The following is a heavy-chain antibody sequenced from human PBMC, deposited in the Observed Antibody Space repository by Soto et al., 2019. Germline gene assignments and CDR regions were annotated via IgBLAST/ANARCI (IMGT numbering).Heavy chain of an antibody. CDR1: AYTFTIYY. V-gene: IGHV1-46*01. CDR3: ARRGACISTSCSLDY. J-gene: IGHJ4*02. Sequence: ASVKVSCKASAYTFTIYYIHWVRQAPGQGLEWMGIINPSGGSTTYAQKFQGRVTMTRDTSTSTVYMELSSLRSEDTAVYYCARRGACISTSCSLDYWGQGTLVTVSS. CDR2: INPSGGST. D-gene: IGHD2-2*01.